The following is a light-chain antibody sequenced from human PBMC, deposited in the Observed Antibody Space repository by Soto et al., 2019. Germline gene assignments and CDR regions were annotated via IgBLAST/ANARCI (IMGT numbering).Light chain of an antibody. CDR2: EVS. CDR1: SSDVGAYNY. J-gene: IGLJ2*01. CDR3: SSFAGSRVLV. Sequence: QSALTQPASVSGSPGQSITISCTGTSSDVGAYNYVSWYQQHPGKAPKLIIYEVSDRPSGVSNRFSGSKSGNTASLTISGLQAEDEADYYCSSFAGSRVLVLGGGTKLTV. V-gene: IGLV2-14*03.